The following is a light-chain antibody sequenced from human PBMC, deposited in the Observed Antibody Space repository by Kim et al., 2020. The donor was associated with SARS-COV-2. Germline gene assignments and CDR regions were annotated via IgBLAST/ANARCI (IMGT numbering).Light chain of an antibody. CDR2: GKN. Sequence: ALGQTVRITCQGDSLRNYYASWYQQQPGQAPVLVLFGKNNRPSGIPDRFSGSKSGNTASLTITGAQAEDEADYYCNSRDSSGNHLVFGGGTQRPS. J-gene: IGLJ3*02. V-gene: IGLV3-19*01. CDR1: SLRNYY. CDR3: NSRDSSGNHLV.